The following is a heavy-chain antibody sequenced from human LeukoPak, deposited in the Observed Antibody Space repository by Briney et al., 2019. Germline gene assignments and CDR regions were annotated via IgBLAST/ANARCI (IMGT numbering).Heavy chain of an antibody. CDR3: ARVDDSSGYGNHYFDY. J-gene: IGHJ4*02. CDR2: IYYSGST. CDR1: GGSISNYY. D-gene: IGHD3-22*01. Sequence: SETLSLTCTVSGGSISNYYWGWIRQPPGKGLEWIGSIYYSGSTYYNPSLKSRVTISVDTSKNQFSLKLSSVTAADTAVYYCARVDDSSGYGNHYFDYWGQGTLVTVSS. V-gene: IGHV4-39*07.